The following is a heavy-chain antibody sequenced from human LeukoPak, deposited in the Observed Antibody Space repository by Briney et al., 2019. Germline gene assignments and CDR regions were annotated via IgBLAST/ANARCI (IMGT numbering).Heavy chain of an antibody. Sequence: ASAKVSCKASGYTFTSYGISRVRPTPRERLGWMGWISAYNGNTNYAQKLEGRVTMTTDTSTSKAYMELRSLRSDDTAVYYCARLTYYDFWSGYPYYFDYWWQGTLVTVAS. V-gene: IGHV1-18*01. D-gene: IGHD3-3*01. J-gene: IGHJ4*02. CDR2: ISAYNGNT. CDR3: ARLTYYDFWSGYPYYFDY. CDR1: GYTFTSYG.